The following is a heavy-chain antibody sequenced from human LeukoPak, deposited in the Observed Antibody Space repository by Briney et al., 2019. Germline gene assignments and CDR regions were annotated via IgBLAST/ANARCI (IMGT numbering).Heavy chain of an antibody. Sequence: GGSLRLSCEASGFTFSSYWMSWVRQAPGKGLEWVANIKQDGSEKKYLDSVKGRFTISRDNAKNSMYLQMNSLRAEDTAVYYCARDEIYYDILTGYRHFDYWGQGTLVTVSS. CDR1: GFTFSSYW. CDR3: ARDEIYYDILTGYRHFDY. D-gene: IGHD3-9*01. CDR2: IKQDGSEK. J-gene: IGHJ4*02. V-gene: IGHV3-7*01.